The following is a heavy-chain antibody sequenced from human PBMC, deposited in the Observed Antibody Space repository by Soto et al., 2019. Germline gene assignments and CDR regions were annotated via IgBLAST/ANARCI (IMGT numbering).Heavy chain of an antibody. D-gene: IGHD2-2*01. V-gene: IGHV1-69*01. CDR2: IIPISGTA. CDR1: GGTFSSYA. Sequence: QVQLVQSGAEVKKPGSSVKVSCKASGGTFSSYAISWVRQAPGQGLQRMGGIIPISGTAYYAEKFQGRVTITGDQSSNPAYLVARSLISEATAGYFCARREGSSTSMEFHDYHYYGRDVWGQGTTVTVPS. J-gene: IGHJ6*02. CDR3: ARREGSSTSMEFHDYHYYGRDV.